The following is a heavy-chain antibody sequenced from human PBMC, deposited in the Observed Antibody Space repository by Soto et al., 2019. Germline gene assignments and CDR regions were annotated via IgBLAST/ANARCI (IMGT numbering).Heavy chain of an antibody. Sequence: EVQLLESGGGLVQPGGSLTLSCAASGFTFSDYTMSWVRHAPGQVLECISVILSDYNTFDAGSVRGRFTISRDNSKNTLYLEMNSLRAEDTAVYYCASRTNGYFGYWGQGALVTVSS. CDR1: GFTFSDYT. D-gene: IGHD2-2*01. J-gene: IGHJ4*02. CDR2: VILSDYNT. CDR3: ASRTNGYFGY. V-gene: IGHV3-23*03.